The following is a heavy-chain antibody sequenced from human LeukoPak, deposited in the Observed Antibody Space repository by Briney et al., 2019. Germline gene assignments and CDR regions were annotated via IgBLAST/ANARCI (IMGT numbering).Heavy chain of an antibody. V-gene: IGHV3-74*01. CDR3: AEGIGSYGFSY. CDR1: GFTFSSYL. D-gene: IGHD5-18*01. J-gene: IGHJ4*02. CDR2: INTDGSST. Sequence: SGGSLRLSCAASGFTFSSYLMHWVRQAPGKGLVWVSRINTDGSSTSYADSVKGRFTISRDNAKNTLYLQMNSLRAEDTAVYYCAEGIGSYGFSYWGQGTLVTVSS.